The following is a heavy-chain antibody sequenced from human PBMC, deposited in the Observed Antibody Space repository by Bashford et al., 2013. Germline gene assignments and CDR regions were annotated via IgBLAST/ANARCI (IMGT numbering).Heavy chain of an antibody. J-gene: IGHJ3*02. CDR2: ISAYNGNT. CDR1: GYTFTGYY. V-gene: IGHV1-18*04. Sequence: VASVKVSCKASGYTFTGYYMHWVRQAPGQGLEWMGWISAYNGNTNYAQKLQGRVTMTTDTSTSTAYMELRSLRSDDTAVYYCARGRSPFKLQDAFDIWGQGTMVTVSS. D-gene: IGHD2-15*01. CDR3: ARGRSPFKLQDAFDI.